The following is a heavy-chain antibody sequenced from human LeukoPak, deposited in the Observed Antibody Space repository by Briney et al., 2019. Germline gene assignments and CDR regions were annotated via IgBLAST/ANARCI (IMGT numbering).Heavy chain of an antibody. CDR3: ANEGSSWLSWYFDY. J-gene: IGHJ4*02. Sequence: EGSLRLSCAASGFTFSSYAMSWVRQAPGKGLEWVSAISGSGGSTYYADSVKGRFTISRDNSKNTLYLQMNSLRAEDTAVYYCANEGSSWLSWYFDYWGQGTLVTVSS. D-gene: IGHD6-13*01. CDR2: ISGSGGST. CDR1: GFTFSSYA. V-gene: IGHV3-23*01.